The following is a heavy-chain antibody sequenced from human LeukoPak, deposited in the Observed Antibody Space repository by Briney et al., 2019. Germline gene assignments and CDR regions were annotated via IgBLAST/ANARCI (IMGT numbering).Heavy chain of an antibody. Sequence: GASVKVSCKASGYTFTSYYMHWVRQAPGQGLEWMGIINPSGGSTSYAQKFQGRVTMTRDTSTSTVYMELSSLRSEDTAVYYCARVRGWEPRQDYFDYWGQGTLVTVSS. CDR2: INPSGGST. D-gene: IGHD1-26*01. V-gene: IGHV1-46*01. J-gene: IGHJ4*02. CDR3: ARVRGWEPRQDYFDY. CDR1: GYTFTSYY.